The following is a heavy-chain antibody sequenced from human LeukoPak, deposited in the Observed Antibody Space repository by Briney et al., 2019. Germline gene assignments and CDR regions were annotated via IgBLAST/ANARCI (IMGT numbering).Heavy chain of an antibody. CDR1: GYTFTGYY. CDR3: ARSRRSGSYRIGY. CDR2: INPNSGGT. D-gene: IGHD3-10*01. J-gene: IGHJ4*02. Sequence: ASVKVSCKASGYTFTGYYIHWVRQAPGQGLELMGRINPNSGGTNYAQKFQGRVTMTRDTSINTAYVDLTKLRSDDTAVYYCARSRRSGSYRIGYWGQGTLVTVSS. V-gene: IGHV1-2*06.